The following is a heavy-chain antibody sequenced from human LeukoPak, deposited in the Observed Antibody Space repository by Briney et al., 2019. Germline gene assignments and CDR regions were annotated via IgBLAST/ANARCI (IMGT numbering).Heavy chain of an antibody. D-gene: IGHD3-22*01. CDR1: GFTFDDYG. CDR3: AKESYDSSGYYYVSGYFDY. J-gene: IGHJ4*02. Sequence: PGGSLRLSCAASGFTFDDYGMSWVRQAPGKGLEWVAFIRYDGSNKYYADSVKGRFTISRDNSKNTLYLQMNSLRAEDTAVYYCAKESYDSSGYYYVSGYFDYWGQGTLVTVSS. CDR2: IRYDGSNK. V-gene: IGHV3-30*02.